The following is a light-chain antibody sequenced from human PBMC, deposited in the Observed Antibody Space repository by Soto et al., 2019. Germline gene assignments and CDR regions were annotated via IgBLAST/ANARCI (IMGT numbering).Light chain of an antibody. Sequence: EIVMPQSPATLSVSPGERATLTCRASQSISSNLAWYQKKPGQAPRLLMFRTSSRATGLPARFSGSGSRTDFTLTISRLEPEDFAVYYCQQYGSSSTFGQGTKVDNK. V-gene: IGKV3-20*01. CDR3: QQYGSSST. CDR2: RTS. CDR1: QSISSN. J-gene: IGKJ1*01.